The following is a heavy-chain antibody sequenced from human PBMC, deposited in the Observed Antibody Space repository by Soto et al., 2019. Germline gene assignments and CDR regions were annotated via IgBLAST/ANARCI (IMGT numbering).Heavy chain of an antibody. D-gene: IGHD6-25*01. CDR2: IYYSGST. J-gene: IGHJ5*02. CDR1: GGSFSGYY. V-gene: IGHV4-59*04. Sequence: PSETLSLTCAVYGGSFSGYYWSWIRQPPGKGLEWIGLIYYSGSTYYHRSLKSRASMFIDTSKNQFSLRLNSVTAADTAVYYCAGQTFTIAAASYGRSNWFDPWGPGTLVTVSS. CDR3: AGQTFTIAAASYGRSNWFDP.